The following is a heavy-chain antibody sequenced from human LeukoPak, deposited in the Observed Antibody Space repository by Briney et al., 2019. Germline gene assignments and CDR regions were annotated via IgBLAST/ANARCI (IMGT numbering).Heavy chain of an antibody. J-gene: IGHJ4*02. CDR1: GYTFTGYS. CDR3: ARDGDGYNLMRVDY. Sequence: ASVKVSCKASGYTFTGYSMHWVRQAPGQGLEWMGWINPNSGGTNYAQKFQGRVTMTRDTSISTAYMEMSRLRSADTAVYYCARDGDGYNLMRVDYWGQGTLVTVSS. V-gene: IGHV1-2*02. CDR2: INPNSGGT. D-gene: IGHD5-24*01.